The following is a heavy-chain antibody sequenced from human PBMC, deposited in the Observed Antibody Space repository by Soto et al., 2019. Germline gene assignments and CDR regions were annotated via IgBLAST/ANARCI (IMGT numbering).Heavy chain of an antibody. CDR1: GYTFTSYA. CDR2: INAGNGNT. V-gene: IGHV1-3*01. J-gene: IGHJ6*02. D-gene: IGHD1-26*01. Sequence: QVQLVQSGAEVKKPGASVKVSCKASGYTFTSYAMHWVRQAPGQRLEWIGWINAGNGNTKYSQKFQGRVTITRDTSASTAYMELSSLRSEDTAVYYCASRGGVGATTDYYYGMDVWGQGTTVTVSS. CDR3: ASRGGVGATTDYYYGMDV.